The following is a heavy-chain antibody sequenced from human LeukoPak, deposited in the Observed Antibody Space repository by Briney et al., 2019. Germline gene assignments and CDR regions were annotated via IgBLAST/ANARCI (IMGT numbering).Heavy chain of an antibody. CDR1: GGTFSSYA. J-gene: IGHJ4*02. D-gene: IGHD3-22*01. V-gene: IGHV1-69*04. CDR2: IIPILDIA. CDR3: ARGLAYYYDSSGYYSFSR. Sequence: SVKVSCKASGGTFSSYAISWVRQAPGQGLEWMGRIIPILDIANYAQMFQGRVTITADKSTSTAYMELSSLRSEDTAVYYCARGLAYYYDSSGYYSFSRWGQGTLVTVSS.